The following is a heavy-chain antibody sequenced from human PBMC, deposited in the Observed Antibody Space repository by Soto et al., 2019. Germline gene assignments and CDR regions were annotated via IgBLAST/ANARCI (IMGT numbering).Heavy chain of an antibody. CDR1: GYTFTGYY. CDR3: ARDQRRREGGRQTAMDYYSFGMDV. CDR2: INPNSGGT. D-gene: IGHD5-18*01. V-gene: IGHV1-2*04. Sequence: WASVKVSCKASGYTFTGYYMHWVRQAPGQGLEWMGWINPNSGGTNYAQKFQGWVTMTRDTSISTAYMELSRLRSDDTAVYYCARDQRRREGGRQTAMDYYSFGMDVWGQGTTVTVSS. J-gene: IGHJ6*02.